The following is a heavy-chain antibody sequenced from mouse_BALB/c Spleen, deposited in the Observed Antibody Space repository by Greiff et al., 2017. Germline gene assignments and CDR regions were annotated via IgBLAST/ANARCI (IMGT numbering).Heavy chain of an antibody. Sequence: QVQLQQSGPQLVRPGASVKISCKASGYSFTSYWMHWVKQRPGQGLEWIGMIDPSDSETRLNQKFKDKATLTVDKSSSTAYMQLSSPTSEDSAVYYCARDGYGTRFAYWGQGTLVTVSA. J-gene: IGHJ3*01. CDR2: IDPSDSET. CDR3: ARDGYGTRFAY. D-gene: IGHD1-1*01. V-gene: IGHV1S126*01. CDR1: GYSFTSYW.